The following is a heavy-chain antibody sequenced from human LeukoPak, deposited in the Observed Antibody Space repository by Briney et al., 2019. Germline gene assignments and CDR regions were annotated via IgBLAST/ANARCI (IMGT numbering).Heavy chain of an antibody. J-gene: IGHJ4*02. D-gene: IGHD3-16*01. CDR1: KFTFSSYW. Sequence: GGSLRLSCAASKFTFSSYWMGWVRQAPGKGLEWVAYMNQLGNEKNYVDSVKGRFTISRDNAKNSLYLQMNSLRAEDTAVYYCARGTYYYEFWGQGTLVTASS. CDR2: MNQLGNEK. V-gene: IGHV3-7*04. CDR3: ARGTYYYEF.